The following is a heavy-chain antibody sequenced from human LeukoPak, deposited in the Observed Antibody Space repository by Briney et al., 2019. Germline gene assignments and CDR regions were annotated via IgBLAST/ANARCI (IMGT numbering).Heavy chain of an antibody. J-gene: IGHJ4*02. CDR1: GYTFTGYY. CDR3: RTDRYGDYGDYIDY. Sequence: ASVKVSCKASGYTFTGYYMHWVRHAPGPGLEWMGWINPNSGGTNYAQKFQGRVSMTRDTSISTAYMELSRLRSDDTAVYYCRTDRYGDYGDYIDYWGQGTLVTVSS. CDR2: INPNSGGT. V-gene: IGHV1-2*02. D-gene: IGHD4-17*01.